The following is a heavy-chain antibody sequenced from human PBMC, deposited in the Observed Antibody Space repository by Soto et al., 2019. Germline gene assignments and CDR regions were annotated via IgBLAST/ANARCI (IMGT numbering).Heavy chain of an antibody. Sequence: ASVNVSCKAAGYTFTSYGISWVRQAPGQGLEWMGWISAYNGNTNYAQKLQGRVTMTTDTSTSTAYMELRSLRSDDTAVYYCARSLANYYYYYYMDVWGKGTTVTVSS. CDR1: GYTFTSYG. V-gene: IGHV1-18*01. J-gene: IGHJ6*03. CDR2: ISAYNGNT. D-gene: IGHD3-16*02. CDR3: ARSLANYYYYYYMDV.